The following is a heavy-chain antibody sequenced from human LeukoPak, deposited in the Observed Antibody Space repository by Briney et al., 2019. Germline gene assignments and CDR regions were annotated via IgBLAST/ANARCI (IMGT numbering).Heavy chain of an antibody. D-gene: IGHD4-17*01. CDR1: GGSLSSYY. J-gene: IGHJ4*02. V-gene: IGHV4-4*07. CDR2: IYTTGST. Sequence: SETLSLTCTVSGGSLSSYYWSWVRQPAGKGLEWIGRIYTTGSTNYNPSLKSRVTMSIDTSKNQFSLKLSSVTAADTAVYYCARDYGDYNPGRYFDYWGQGTLVTVSS. CDR3: ARDYGDYNPGRYFDY.